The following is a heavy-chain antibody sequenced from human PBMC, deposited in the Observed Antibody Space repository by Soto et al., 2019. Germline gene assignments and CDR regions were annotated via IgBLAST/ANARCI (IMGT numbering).Heavy chain of an antibody. D-gene: IGHD3-3*01. CDR2: IYYSGST. J-gene: IGHJ5*02. V-gene: IGHV4-39*01. Sequence: SETLSLTCTVSGGSISSSSYYWGWIRQPPGKGLEWIGSIYYSGSTYYNPSLKSRVTISVDTSKNQFSLKLSSVTAADTAVYYCASAIITIFGVVINNWFDPWGQGTLVTVSS. CDR3: ASAIITIFGVVINNWFDP. CDR1: GGSISSSSYY.